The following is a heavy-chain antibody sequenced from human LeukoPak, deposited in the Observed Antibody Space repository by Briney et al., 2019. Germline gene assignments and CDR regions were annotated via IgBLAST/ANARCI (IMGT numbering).Heavy chain of an antibody. J-gene: IGHJ4*02. CDR1: GGSISSSSYY. D-gene: IGHD1-26*01. CDR3: ARYTKVGATYPFDY. CDR2: ISYSGTT. V-gene: IGHV4-39*07. Sequence: SETLSLTCSVSGGSISSSSYYWGWIRQPPGKGLEWIGSISYSGTTYYNPSLKGRVTISLDTSKNHFSLKVRSVTAADTAVFYCARYTKVGATYPFDYWGQGTLVTVSS.